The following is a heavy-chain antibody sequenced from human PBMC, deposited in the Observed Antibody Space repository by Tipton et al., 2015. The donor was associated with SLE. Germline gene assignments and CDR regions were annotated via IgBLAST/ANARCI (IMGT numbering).Heavy chain of an antibody. D-gene: IGHD3-10*01. J-gene: IGHJ4*02. Sequence: TLSLTCTVSGGSISSYYWSWIRQPPGKGPEWIGYIYYSGSTNYNPSLKSRVTISVDTSKNQFSLKLSSVTAADTAVYYCARGGSRGFDYWGQGTLVTVSS. CDR2: IYYSGST. CDR3: ARGGSRGFDY. CDR1: GGSISSYY. V-gene: IGHV4-59*01.